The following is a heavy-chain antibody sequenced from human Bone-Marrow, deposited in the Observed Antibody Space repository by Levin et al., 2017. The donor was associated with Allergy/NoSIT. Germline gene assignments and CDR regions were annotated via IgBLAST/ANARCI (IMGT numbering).Heavy chain of an antibody. D-gene: IGHD3-3*01. Sequence: GESLKISCVASGFTFSDYYMNWIRQAPGKGLEWVAYISSSGTTIHYADSVKGRFTISRDNAKKSLFLQMNSLRAEDTATYYGARSPSPIFGMTNLGPQFYFEPWGQGTLVTVSS. CDR1: GFTFSDYY. CDR3: ARSPSPIFGMTNLGPQFYFEP. CDR2: ISSSGTTI. J-gene: IGHJ5*02. V-gene: IGHV3-11*01.